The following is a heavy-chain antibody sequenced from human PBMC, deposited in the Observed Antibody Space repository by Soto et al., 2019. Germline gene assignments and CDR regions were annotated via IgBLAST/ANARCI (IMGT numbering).Heavy chain of an antibody. CDR2: IYYSGST. Sequence: SETLSLTCTVSGGSISSSSYYWGWIRQPPGKGLEWIGSIYYSGSTYYNPSLKSRVTISVDTSKNQFSLKLSSVTAADTAVYYCARLRDGGTSFDYWGQGTLVTVSS. J-gene: IGHJ4*02. D-gene: IGHD2-15*01. CDR1: GGSISSSSYY. CDR3: ARLRDGGTSFDY. V-gene: IGHV4-39*01.